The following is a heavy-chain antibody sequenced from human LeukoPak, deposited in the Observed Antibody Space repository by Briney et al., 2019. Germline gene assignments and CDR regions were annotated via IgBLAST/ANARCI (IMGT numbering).Heavy chain of an antibody. J-gene: IGHJ5*02. V-gene: IGHV4-31*02. CDR2: IYYSGST. Sequence: LRLSCAASGFTFSSYAMSWIRQHPGKGLEWIGYIYYSGSTYYNPSLKSRVTISVDTSKNQFSLKLSSVTAADTAVYYCARDSRNWFDPWGQGTLVTVSS. CDR1: GFTFSSYA. CDR3: ARDSRNWFDP.